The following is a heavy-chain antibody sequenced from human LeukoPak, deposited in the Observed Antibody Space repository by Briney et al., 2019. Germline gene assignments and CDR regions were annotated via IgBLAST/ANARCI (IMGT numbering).Heavy chain of an antibody. CDR2: INTKTGNP. Sequence: ASVKVSCKASGYTFTNYAMNWVRRAPGQGLEWMGWINTKTGNPTYAQGFTGRFVFSLDTSVSTAYLQISSLKAEDTAVYYCARGTTVDDILTGHVDYWGQGTLVTVSS. CDR3: ARGTTVDDILTGHVDY. CDR1: GYTFTNYA. D-gene: IGHD3-9*01. J-gene: IGHJ4*02. V-gene: IGHV7-4-1*02.